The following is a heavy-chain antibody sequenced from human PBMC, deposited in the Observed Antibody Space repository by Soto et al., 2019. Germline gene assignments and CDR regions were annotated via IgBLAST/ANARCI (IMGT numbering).Heavy chain of an antibody. J-gene: IGHJ2*01. V-gene: IGHV3-30-3*01. CDR1: GFTFSSYA. CDR2: ISYDGSNK. CDR3: ARPLCRDDYQWGYFDL. D-gene: IGHD4-17*01. Sequence: QVQLVESGGGVVQPGRSLRLSCAASGFTFSSYAMHWVRQAPGKGLEWVAVISYDGSNKYYADSVKGRFTISRDNSKNPPDLQMERLRTEGTGGYYCARPLCRDDYQWGYFDLWGRGTLVTVSS.